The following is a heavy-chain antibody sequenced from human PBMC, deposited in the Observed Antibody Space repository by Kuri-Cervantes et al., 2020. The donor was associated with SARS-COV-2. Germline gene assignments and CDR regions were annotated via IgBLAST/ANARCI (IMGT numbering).Heavy chain of an antibody. V-gene: IGHV5-51*01. Sequence: KVSCKGSGYSFTSYWIGWVRQMPGKGLEWMGIIYPGDYDTRYSPSFQGQVTISADKSIGTAYLQWSSLKASDAAMYYCARQEGCSSTSCYGDAFDIWGQGTMVTVSS. CDR2: IYPGDYDT. CDR3: ARQEGCSSTSCYGDAFDI. CDR1: GYSFTSYW. D-gene: IGHD2-2*01. J-gene: IGHJ3*02.